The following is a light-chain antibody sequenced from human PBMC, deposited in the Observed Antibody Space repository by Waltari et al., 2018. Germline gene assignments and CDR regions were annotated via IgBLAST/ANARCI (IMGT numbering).Light chain of an antibody. CDR1: QGLSGC. CDR3: QQAHSWPLA. V-gene: IGKV1-12*01. CDR2: SAS. Sequence: IQMTQSPSSVSASEDADVTITCRASQGLSGCLAWYQQKPGKAPKLLINSASTLQSGVPSRFSGSGSGTEYTLTISSLLPEDFATYFCQQAHSWPLAFGGGTEV. J-gene: IGKJ4*01.